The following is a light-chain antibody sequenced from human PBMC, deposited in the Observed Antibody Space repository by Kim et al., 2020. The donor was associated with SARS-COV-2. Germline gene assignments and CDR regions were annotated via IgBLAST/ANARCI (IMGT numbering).Light chain of an antibody. CDR1: NIGIKS. Sequence: SYELTQPPSVSVAPGKAATITCGRDNIGIKSVHWYQQKPGQAPVLVVYDNSDRPSGVPERFSGSNSGNTATLTISRVEAGDEADYYCQVWDSSYSPGIFGGGAQLTDL. CDR3: QVWDSSYSPGI. V-gene: IGLV3-21*03. CDR2: DNS. J-gene: IGLJ2*01.